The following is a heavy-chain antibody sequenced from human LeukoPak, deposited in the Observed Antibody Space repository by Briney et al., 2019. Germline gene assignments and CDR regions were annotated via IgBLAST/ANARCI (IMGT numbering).Heavy chain of an antibody. CDR2: IYYSGST. D-gene: IGHD3-22*01. V-gene: IGHV4-59*08. CDR3: ARRAPSPYYYDSSGPYYFDY. J-gene: IGHJ4*02. CDR1: GGSISSYY. Sequence: PSETLSPTCTVSGGSISSYYWSWIRQPPGKGLEWIGYIYYSGSTNYNPSLKSRVTISVDTSKNQFSLKLSSVTAADTAVYYCARRAPSPYYYDSSGPYYFDYWGQGTLVTVSS.